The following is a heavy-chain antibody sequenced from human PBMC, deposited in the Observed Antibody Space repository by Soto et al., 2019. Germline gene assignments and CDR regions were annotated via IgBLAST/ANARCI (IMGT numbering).Heavy chain of an antibody. D-gene: IGHD1-1*01. J-gene: IGHJ6*02. CDR1: GGTFSSYA. V-gene: IGHV1-69*13. Sequence: ASVKVSCKASGGTFSSYAISWVRQAPGQGLEWMGGIIPIFGTANYAQKFQGRVTITADESTSTAYMELSSLRSEDTAVYYCARETNYYYYYGMDVWGQGTTVTVSS. CDR3: ARETNYYYYYGMDV. CDR2: IIPIFGTA.